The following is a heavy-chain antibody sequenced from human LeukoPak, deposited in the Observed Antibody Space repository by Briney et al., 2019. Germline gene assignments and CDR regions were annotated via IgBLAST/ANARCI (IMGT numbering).Heavy chain of an antibody. J-gene: IGHJ5*02. CDR1: GFTVSSNY. V-gene: IGHV3-66*01. CDR3: ARGLIYSPNWFDP. D-gene: IGHD4-11*01. CDR2: IYTGGNT. Sequence: GGSLRLSCAGSGFTVSSNYMSWVRQAPGKGLEWVSVIYTGGNTYYADSVKGRFTISRDNSKNTLYLQMNSLRAEDTAVYYCARGLIYSPNWFDPWGQGTLVTVYS.